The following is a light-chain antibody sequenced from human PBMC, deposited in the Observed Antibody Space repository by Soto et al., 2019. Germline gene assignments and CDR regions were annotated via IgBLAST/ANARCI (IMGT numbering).Light chain of an antibody. Sequence: EIELTQSPGTLSLSPGESATLSCRVSQTTSPKYVAWYQQRRGLAPRLLVYGASKRAAGIPDRFRGSGSGSEFSLTSSGLEPEDFAVYFCQHVGSSPPVIFGQGTRLDVK. V-gene: IGKV3-20*01. J-gene: IGKJ5*01. CDR2: GAS. CDR1: QTTSPKY. CDR3: QHVGSSPPVI.